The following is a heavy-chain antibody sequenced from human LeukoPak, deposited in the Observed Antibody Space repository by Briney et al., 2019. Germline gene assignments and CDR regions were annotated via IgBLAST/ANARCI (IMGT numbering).Heavy chain of an antibody. Sequence: GGSLRLSCAASGFSFSSNWMSWVRQAPGKGLEWVASINQDGSEKYYVDSVKGRFTISRDNAKNSLYVQMNSLRAEDTAVYYCASEVGSGSYYKYYYYYMDVWGKGTTVTISS. CDR2: INQDGSEK. J-gene: IGHJ6*03. CDR1: GFSFSSNW. V-gene: IGHV3-7*01. CDR3: ASEVGSGSYYKYYYYYMDV. D-gene: IGHD3-10*01.